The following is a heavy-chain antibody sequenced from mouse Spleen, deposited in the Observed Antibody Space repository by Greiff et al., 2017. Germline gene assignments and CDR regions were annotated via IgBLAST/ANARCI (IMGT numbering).Heavy chain of an antibody. CDR1: GFTFSSYA. J-gene: IGHJ4*01. CDR3: ARQYYGNYDGAMDY. CDR2: ISSGGGNT. V-gene: IGHV5-9*04. Sequence: EVKLVESGGGLVKRGGSLKLSCAASGFTFSSYAMSWVRQTPEKRLEWVATISSGGGNTYYPDSVKGRFTISRDNAKNTLYLQMSSLKSEDTAMYYCARQYYGNYDGAMDYWGQGTSVTVSS. D-gene: IGHD2-1*01.